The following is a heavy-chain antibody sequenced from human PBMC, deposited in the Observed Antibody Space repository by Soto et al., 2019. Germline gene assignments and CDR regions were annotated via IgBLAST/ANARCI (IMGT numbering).Heavy chain of an antibody. Sequence: EVQLLESGGGLEQPGGSLRLSCAASGFTFSSYAMSWVRQAPGKGLEWVSAISGSGSRTYYADSVKGRFTFSRDNSKKTLYLQMNSLRAEDTAVYFCSKGTYRDYVYWDHAFDIWGQGTMVTVSS. CDR3: SKGTYRDYVYWDHAFDI. CDR2: ISGSGSRT. J-gene: IGHJ3*02. CDR1: GFTFSSYA. D-gene: IGHD4-17*01. V-gene: IGHV3-23*01.